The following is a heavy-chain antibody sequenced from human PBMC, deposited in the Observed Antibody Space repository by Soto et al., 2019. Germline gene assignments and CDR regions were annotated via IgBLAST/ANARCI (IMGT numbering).Heavy chain of an antibody. CDR2: ISYDGSNK. CDR1: GFTFSSYA. V-gene: IGHV3-30-3*01. D-gene: IGHD5-12*01. Sequence: GGSLRLSCAASGFTFSSYAMHWVRQAPGKGLEWVAVISYDGSNKYYADSVKGRFTISRDNSKNTLYLQMNSLRAEDTAVYYCASTWHDGYNRPPWYWGQGTLVTVSS. CDR3: ASTWHDGYNRPPWY. J-gene: IGHJ4*02.